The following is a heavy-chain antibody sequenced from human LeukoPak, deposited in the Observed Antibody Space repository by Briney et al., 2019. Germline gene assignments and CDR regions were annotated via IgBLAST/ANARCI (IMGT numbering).Heavy chain of an antibody. CDR2: LYPGVST. J-gene: IGHJ6*03. V-gene: IGHV4-4*07. Sequence: SETLSLTCTVSGGPIYSYYWSWIRQTAGKGLEWVGRLYPGVSTNYNPSLKSRVTMSVDTSKDQFALKLSAVTAADTAVYYCARLKFYDSTGYSPGHYMDVWGKGTTVTVSS. CDR1: GGPIYSYY. D-gene: IGHD3-22*01. CDR3: ARLKFYDSTGYSPGHYMDV.